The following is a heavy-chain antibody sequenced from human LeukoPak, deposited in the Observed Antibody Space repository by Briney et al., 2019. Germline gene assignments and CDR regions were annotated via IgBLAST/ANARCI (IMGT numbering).Heavy chain of an antibody. V-gene: IGHV4-59*01. CDR2: IYISGST. J-gene: IGHJ4*02. CDR1: GGTISSYP. D-gene: IGHD2-15*01. Sequence: SGTLSLTCIVSGGTISSYPWSWIRQPPGKGLEWIGYIYISGSTNYNSSLKSRVTMSLDTSNNQISLRLSSATAADTAVYYCARGYCGGGTCYRTFFDYWGQGTLVTVSS. CDR3: ARGYCGGGTCYRTFFDY.